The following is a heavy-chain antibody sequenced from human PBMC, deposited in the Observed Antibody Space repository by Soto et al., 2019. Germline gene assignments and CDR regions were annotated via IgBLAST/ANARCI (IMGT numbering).Heavy chain of an antibody. V-gene: IGHV3-30*18. CDR3: AKSGGPSSYFDY. J-gene: IGHJ4*02. CDR2: ISYDGSNK. CDR1: GFTFRSYG. D-gene: IGHD2-8*02. Sequence: SLRLSCAASGFTFRSYGMHWVRQAPGKGLEWVAVISYDGSNKYHADSVKGRFTISRDNSKNTLYLQMNSLRAEDTAVYYCAKSGGPSSYFDYWGQGTLVTVSP.